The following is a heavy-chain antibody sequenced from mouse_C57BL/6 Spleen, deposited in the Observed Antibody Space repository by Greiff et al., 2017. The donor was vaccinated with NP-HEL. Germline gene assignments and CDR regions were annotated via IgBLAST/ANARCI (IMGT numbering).Heavy chain of an antibody. V-gene: IGHV7-3*01. CDR3: ARYYRRAMDY. CDR2: IRNKANGYTT. CDR1: GFTFTDYY. J-gene: IGHJ4*01. D-gene: IGHD2-12*01. Sequence: EVKLMESGGGLVQPGGSLSLSCAASGFTFTDYYMSWVRQPPGKALEWLGFIRNKANGYTTEYSASVKGRFTISRDNSQSILYLQMNALRAEDSATYYCARYYRRAMDYWGQGTSVTVSS.